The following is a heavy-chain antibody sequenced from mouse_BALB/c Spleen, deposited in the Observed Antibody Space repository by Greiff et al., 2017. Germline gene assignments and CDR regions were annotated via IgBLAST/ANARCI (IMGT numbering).Heavy chain of an antibody. CDR3: TSNWDGAY. CDR2: ISSGGSYT. CDR1: GFTFSSYT. D-gene: IGHD4-1*01. J-gene: IGHJ3*01. V-gene: IGHV5-6-4*01. Sequence: EVKVVESGGGLVKPGGSLKLSCAASGFTFSSYTMSWVRQTPEKRLEWVATISSGGSYTYYPDSVKGRFTISRDNAKNTLYLQMSSLKSEDTAMYYCTSNWDGAYWGQGTLVTVSA.